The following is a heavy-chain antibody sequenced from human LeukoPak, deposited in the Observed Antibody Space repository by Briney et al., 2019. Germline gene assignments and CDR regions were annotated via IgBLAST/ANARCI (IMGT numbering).Heavy chain of an antibody. CDR1: GYTFTSYG. J-gene: IGHJ4*02. V-gene: IGHV1-46*01. CDR2: INPSGGST. D-gene: IGHD6-19*01. Sequence: GASVKVSCKASGYTFTSYGISWVRQAPGQGLEWMGIINPSGGSTSYAQKFQGRVTMTRDMSTSTVYMELSSLRSEDTAVYYCARVVQYSSGWYYFDYWGQGTLVTVSS. CDR3: ARVVQYSSGWYYFDY.